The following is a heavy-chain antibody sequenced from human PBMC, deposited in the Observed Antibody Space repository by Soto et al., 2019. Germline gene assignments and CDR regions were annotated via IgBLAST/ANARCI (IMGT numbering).Heavy chain of an antibody. V-gene: IGHV1-69*13. D-gene: IGHD1-26*01. J-gene: IGHJ3*02. CDR1: GGTFSSYP. Sequence: VKVSCKASGGTFSSYPSSWVRQAPGQGLERMGGIIPIFGTANYAQKFQGRVTITADKSTSTAYMELSSLRSEDTAVYYCARDQSEGELGDGAGELDAFDIWGQGTMVTVSS. CDR2: IIPIFGTA. CDR3: ARDQSEGELGDGAGELDAFDI.